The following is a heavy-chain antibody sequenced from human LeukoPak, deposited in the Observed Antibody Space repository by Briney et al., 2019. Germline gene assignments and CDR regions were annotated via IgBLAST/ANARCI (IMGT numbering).Heavy chain of an antibody. J-gene: IGHJ6*03. CDR2: IYYSGST. D-gene: IGHD6-13*01. V-gene: IGHV4-31*03. CDR1: GGSISSGGYY. Sequence: SQTLSLTCTVSGGSISSGGYYWSWIRQHPGKGLEWIGYIYYSGSTYYNPSLKRRVTISVDTSKNQFSLKLSSVTAADTAVYYCARGPSRGIAAYYYYYMDVWGKGTTVTVSS. CDR3: ARGPSRGIAAYYYYYMDV.